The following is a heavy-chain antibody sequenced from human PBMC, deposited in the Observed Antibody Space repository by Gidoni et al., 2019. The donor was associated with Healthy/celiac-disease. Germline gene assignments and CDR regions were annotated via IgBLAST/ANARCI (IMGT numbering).Heavy chain of an antibody. Sequence: QVQLQESGPGLVTPSETLSLTCTVSGGSISSYYWSWIRQPAGKGLEWIGRIYTSGSTNYNPSLKSRVTMSVDTSKNQFSLKLSSVTAADTAVYYCARDGITIFGVVPREVRSWFDPWGQGTLVTVSS. D-gene: IGHD3-3*01. V-gene: IGHV4-4*07. CDR1: GGSISSYY. CDR2: IYTSGST. CDR3: ARDGITIFGVVPREVRSWFDP. J-gene: IGHJ5*02.